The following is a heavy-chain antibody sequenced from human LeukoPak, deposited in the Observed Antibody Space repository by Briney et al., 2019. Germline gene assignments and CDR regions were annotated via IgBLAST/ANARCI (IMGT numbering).Heavy chain of an antibody. CDR3: ARGLRYFDWLPDAFDI. Sequence: GGSLRLSCAASGFTFSSYEVNWVRQAPGKGLEWVSYISSSGSTIYYADSVKGRFTISRDNAKNSLYLQMNSLRVEDTAVYYCARGLRYFDWLPDAFDIWGQGTMVTVSS. CDR2: ISSSGSTI. V-gene: IGHV3-48*03. CDR1: GFTFSSYE. J-gene: IGHJ3*02. D-gene: IGHD3-9*01.